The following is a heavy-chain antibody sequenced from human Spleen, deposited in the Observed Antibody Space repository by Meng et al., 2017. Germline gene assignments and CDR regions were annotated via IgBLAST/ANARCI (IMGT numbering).Heavy chain of an antibody. J-gene: IGHJ4*02. V-gene: IGHV1-3*01. Sequence: QVQLVQSGAEMKKPGASVKVSCKASAYGFTTYDIHWVRLAPGQRLEWMGWIKAGNGNTKYAQKFQGRVTMTRDTSINTAYMELSRLRSAADTAVYYCARWRGDSDFDYWGQGTLVTVSS. CDR1: AYGFTTYD. CDR3: ARWRGDSDFDY. D-gene: IGHD2-21*02. CDR2: IKAGNGNT.